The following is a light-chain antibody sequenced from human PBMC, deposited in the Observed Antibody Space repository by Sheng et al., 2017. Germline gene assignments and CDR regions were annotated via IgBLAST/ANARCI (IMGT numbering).Light chain of an antibody. Sequence: IQMTQSPSTLSASVGDRVTITCRASQTLNNALAWYQVKPGKAPKFLIYQASTLQQGVPSRFSGSGSGTEFTLTISNLQPDDFATYYCQQYVRFYSFAQGTK. CDR2: QAS. CDR1: QTLNNA. CDR3: QQYVRFYS. V-gene: IGKV1-5*03. J-gene: IGKJ2*03.